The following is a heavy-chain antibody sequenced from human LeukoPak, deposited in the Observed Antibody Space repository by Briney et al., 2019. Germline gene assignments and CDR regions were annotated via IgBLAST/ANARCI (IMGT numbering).Heavy chain of an antibody. CDR3: ARDRVVSFYYMDV. D-gene: IGHD2-15*01. V-gene: IGHV3-30*04. Sequence: PGGSLRLSCAASGFTFSSYAMHWVRQAPGKGLEWVAVISYDGSNKYYADSVKGRFTISRDNSKNTLYLQMNSLRAEDTAVYYCARDRVVSFYYMDVWGKGTTVTVSS. CDR2: ISYDGSNK. J-gene: IGHJ6*03. CDR1: GFTFSSYA.